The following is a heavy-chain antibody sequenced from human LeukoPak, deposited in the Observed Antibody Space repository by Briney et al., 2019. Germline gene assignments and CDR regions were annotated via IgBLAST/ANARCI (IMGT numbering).Heavy chain of an antibody. CDR1: WGSISSSSYN. Sequence: SETLSLTCTVSWGSISSSSYNWGWIRQPPGKGLEWIGSIYYSGSTYYNPSLKSRVTISVDTSKNQFSLKLSSVTAADTAVYYCARLGPNMIYSTFAYWGQRTLVTVSS. V-gene: IGHV4-39*01. D-gene: IGHD5-18*01. J-gene: IGHJ4*02. CDR2: IYYSGST. CDR3: ARLGPNMIYSTFAY.